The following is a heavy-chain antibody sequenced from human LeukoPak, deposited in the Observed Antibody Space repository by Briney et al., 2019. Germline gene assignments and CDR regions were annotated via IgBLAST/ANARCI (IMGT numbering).Heavy chain of an antibody. D-gene: IGHD3-22*01. CDR2: IYYSGST. Sequence: NPSETLSLTCTVSGGSISSYYWSWIRQPPGKGLEWIGYIYYSGSTNYNPSLKSRVTISVDTSKNQFSLKLNSVTAADTAIYYCARDTYYYDSSGSDAFDIWGQGTMVTVSS. J-gene: IGHJ3*02. V-gene: IGHV4-59*01. CDR1: GGSISSYY. CDR3: ARDTYYYDSSGSDAFDI.